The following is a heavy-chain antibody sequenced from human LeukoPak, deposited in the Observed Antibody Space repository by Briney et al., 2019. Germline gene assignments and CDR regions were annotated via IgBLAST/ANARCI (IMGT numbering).Heavy chain of an antibody. D-gene: IGHD1-14*01. J-gene: IGHJ3*02. V-gene: IGHV3-33*01. CDR1: GFTLSSYG. CDR3: ARERHITNDVFDI. CDR2: IWYDGSNK. Sequence: GGSLRLSCAASGFTLSSYGMHWVRQAPGKGLEWVAVIWYDGSNKYYADSVKGRFTISRDNSKNTLYLQMNSLRAEDTAVYYCARERHITNDVFDIWGQGTMVTVSS.